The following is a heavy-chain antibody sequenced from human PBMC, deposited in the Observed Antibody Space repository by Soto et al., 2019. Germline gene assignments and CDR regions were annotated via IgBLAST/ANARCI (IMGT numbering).Heavy chain of an antibody. D-gene: IGHD3-10*01. CDR2: ISYDGNIK. CDR1: GFTFSSHS. CDR3: AREWSTSGDLDY. V-gene: IGHV3-30-3*01. Sequence: QVQLVESGGGVVQPGMSLRLSCAASGFTFSSHSIQWVRQAPGKGLEWVAVISYDGNIKYYADSVRGRFTISRDNSKNTLYLQMNSLRPEDTAVYSCAREWSTSGDLDYWGQGTLVIVSS. J-gene: IGHJ4*02.